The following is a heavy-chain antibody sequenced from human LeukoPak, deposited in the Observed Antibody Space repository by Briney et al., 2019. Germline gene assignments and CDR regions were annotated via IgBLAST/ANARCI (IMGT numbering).Heavy chain of an antibody. CDR3: ASGNETSMAQGY. CDR1: GFTISGNY. CDR2: IYSGGSI. Sequence: GGSLTLSCAVSGFTISGNYMTWVRQAPGKGLEWVSVIYSGGSIYYPDSVTGRLTITRDICKNTVDLELNSPRAEDTAVYYCASGNETSMAQGYWGQGTLVTVSS. V-gene: IGHV3-53*01. D-gene: IGHD1-1*01. J-gene: IGHJ4*02.